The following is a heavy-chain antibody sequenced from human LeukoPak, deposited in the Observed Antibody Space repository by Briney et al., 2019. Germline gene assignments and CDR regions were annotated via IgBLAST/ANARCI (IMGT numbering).Heavy chain of an antibody. J-gene: IGHJ4*01. CDR2: IRNDGSHQ. V-gene: IGHV3-30*02. CDR1: GFTFNRYG. Sequence: GGSLRLSCAASGFTFNRYGMHWVRQAPGKGLEWVAFIRNDGSHQYYADSVKGRFTISRDNSKNTLYLQMNSLRAEDTAVYYCARRDPQGGSDYWGHGTLVTVSS. CDR3: ARRDPQGGSDY.